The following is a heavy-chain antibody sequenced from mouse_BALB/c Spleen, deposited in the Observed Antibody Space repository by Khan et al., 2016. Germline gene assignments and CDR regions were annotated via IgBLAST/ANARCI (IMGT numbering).Heavy chain of an antibody. CDR3: NAIYYGNYIYFDY. Sequence: VQLQQSGAELVRSGASVRLSCTASGFNIKDYYIHWVKQRPEKGLEWIGWIDPENGATEYAPKFQGKATMTADTSSNTAYLQLSRLTSEDTAVYYCNAIYYGNYIYFDYWGQGTTLTVSS. D-gene: IGHD2-1*01. V-gene: IGHV14-4*02. CDR2: IDPENGAT. J-gene: IGHJ2*01. CDR1: GFNIKDYY.